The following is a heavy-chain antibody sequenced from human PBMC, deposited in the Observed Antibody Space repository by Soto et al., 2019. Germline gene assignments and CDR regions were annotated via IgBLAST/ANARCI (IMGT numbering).Heavy chain of an antibody. V-gene: IGHV3-15*01. CDR1: GFTFTNAW. Sequence: EAQLVESGGGLVKPGGSLRLSCAASGFTFTNAWMSWVRQAPGKGLEWVGRLISKRDGGTTDYTAPVKGRFSISGDDSKNTLYLQMNSLKTEDTAVYYCAASLTSGAVDICGQGTIVTVSS. D-gene: IGHD7-27*01. CDR2: LISKRDGGTT. J-gene: IGHJ3*02. CDR3: AASLTSGAVDI.